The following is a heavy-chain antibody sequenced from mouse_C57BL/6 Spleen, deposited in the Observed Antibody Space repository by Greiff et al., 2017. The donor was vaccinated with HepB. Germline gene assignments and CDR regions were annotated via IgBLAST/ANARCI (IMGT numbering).Heavy chain of an antibody. CDR1: GYTFTDYN. D-gene: IGHD2-1*01. CDR2: INPNNGGT. Sequence: VQLQQSGPELVKPGASVKIPCKASGYTFTDYNMDWVKQSHGKSLEWIGDINPNNGGTIYNQKFKGKATLTVDKSSSTAYMELRSLTSEDTAVYYSARNGNYYWYFDVWGTGTTVTVSS. J-gene: IGHJ1*03. V-gene: IGHV1-18*01. CDR3: ARNGNYYWYFDV.